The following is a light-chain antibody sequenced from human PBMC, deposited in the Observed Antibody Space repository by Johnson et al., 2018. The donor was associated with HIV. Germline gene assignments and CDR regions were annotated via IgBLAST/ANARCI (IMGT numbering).Light chain of an antibody. J-gene: IGLJ1*01. CDR2: DTN. V-gene: IGLV1-51*01. CDR1: SSNIGNNY. Sequence: QSVLTQPPSMSAAPGQRVTISCSGSSSNIGNNYVSWYQQVPGAAPKLLIYDTNKRPSGIPDRFSGSKSGTSATLGITGLQTGAEADYYCGTWDSSLSAYVFGTGTKVTVL. CDR3: GTWDSSLSAYV.